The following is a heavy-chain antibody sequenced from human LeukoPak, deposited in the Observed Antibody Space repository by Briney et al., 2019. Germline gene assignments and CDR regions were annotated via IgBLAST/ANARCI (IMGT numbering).Heavy chain of an antibody. J-gene: IGHJ4*02. CDR1: GFTFSTYA. Sequence: PGESLRLSCAASGFTFSTYAISWVRQAPGKGLEWVSGVSGSGDKTYYADSVKGRFTVSRDSSKSTVYLQMNSLRVEDTAVYYCARGRLPKYYFDSWGQGTLVTVSS. CDR2: VSGSGDKT. CDR3: ARGRLPKYYFDS. D-gene: IGHD4-11*01. V-gene: IGHV3-23*01.